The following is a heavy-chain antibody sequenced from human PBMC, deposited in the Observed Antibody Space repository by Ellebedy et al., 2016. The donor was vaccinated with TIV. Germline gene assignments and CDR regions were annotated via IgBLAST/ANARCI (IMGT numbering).Heavy chain of an antibody. V-gene: IGHV3-74*01. D-gene: IGHD6-19*01. CDR1: GLTFSSYW. J-gene: IGHJ4*02. CDR2: VNSDGSST. Sequence: GESLKISCAASGLTFSSYWMHWVRQAPGKGLVWVSRVNSDGSSTTYADSVKGRFTISRDNAKNSLYLQMNSLRDEDTAVYYCAVGFSSGYWGQGTLVTVSS. CDR3: AVGFSSGY.